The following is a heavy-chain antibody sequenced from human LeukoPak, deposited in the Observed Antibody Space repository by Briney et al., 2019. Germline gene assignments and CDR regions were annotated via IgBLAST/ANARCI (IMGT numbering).Heavy chain of an antibody. CDR2: IYYSGST. J-gene: IGHJ3*02. Sequence: SETLSLTCTVSGGSISSYYWSWIRKPPGKGLEWIGYIYYSGSTNYNPSLKSRVTISVDTSKNQFSLKLSSVTAADTAVYYCARDLYSGYDWVGFNIWGQGTVVTVSS. D-gene: IGHD5-12*01. CDR1: GGSISSYY. CDR3: ARDLYSGYDWVGFNI. V-gene: IGHV4-59*01.